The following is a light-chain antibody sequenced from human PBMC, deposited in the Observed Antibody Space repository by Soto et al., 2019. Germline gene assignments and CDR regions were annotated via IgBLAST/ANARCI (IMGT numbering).Light chain of an antibody. Sequence: QSVLTQPASVSGSPGQSITISCSGSSSDIGAYDYVSWYQHHPGKAPKLLIYEVTSRPSGVSHRFSGSKSGNTASLSISGLQLEDDADYYCSSYTSTSTPLIFGGGTKVTVL. CDR1: SSDIGAYDY. CDR2: EVT. V-gene: IGLV2-14*01. CDR3: SSYTSTSTPLI. J-gene: IGLJ2*01.